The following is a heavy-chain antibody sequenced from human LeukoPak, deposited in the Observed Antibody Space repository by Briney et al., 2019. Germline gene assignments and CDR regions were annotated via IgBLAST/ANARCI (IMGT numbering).Heavy chain of an antibody. CDR2: IKQDGSEK. Sequence: GGSLRLSCAASGFTFSSYWMSWVRQAPGKGLEWVANIKQDGSEKYYVDSVKGRFTISRDNAKNSLYLQMNSLRAEDTAVYYCARATYYYDSSGYKPSYWYFDLWGRGTLVTVSS. D-gene: IGHD3-22*01. CDR3: ARATYYYDSSGYKPSYWYFDL. V-gene: IGHV3-7*01. J-gene: IGHJ2*01. CDR1: GFTFSSYW.